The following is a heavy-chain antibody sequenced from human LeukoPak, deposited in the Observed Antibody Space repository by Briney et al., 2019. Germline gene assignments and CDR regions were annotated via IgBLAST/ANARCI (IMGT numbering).Heavy chain of an antibody. CDR2: ISYDGSNK. Sequence: GRSLRLSCAASGFIFSSYGMHWVRQAPGKGLEWVAVISYDGSNKYYADSVKGRFTISRDNSKNTLSLQMNGLRAEDTAVYYCANNLDSSSWYYFDYWGQGTLVTVSS. CDR1: GFIFSSYG. D-gene: IGHD6-13*01. J-gene: IGHJ4*02. V-gene: IGHV3-30*18. CDR3: ANNLDSSSWYYFDY.